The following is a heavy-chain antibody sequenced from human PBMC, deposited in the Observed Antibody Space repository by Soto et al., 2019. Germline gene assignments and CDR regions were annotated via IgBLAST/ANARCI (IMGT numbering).Heavy chain of an antibody. CDR1: GFTFSSYA. CDR3: AKDRSSWSEPEGGFDP. Sequence: QPGGSLRLSCAASGFTFSSYAMSWVRQAPGKGLEWVSAISGSGGSTYYADSVKGRFTISRDNSKNTLYLQMNSLRAEDTAVYYCAKDRSSWSEPEGGFDPWGQGTLVTVSS. D-gene: IGHD6-13*01. J-gene: IGHJ5*02. CDR2: ISGSGGST. V-gene: IGHV3-23*01.